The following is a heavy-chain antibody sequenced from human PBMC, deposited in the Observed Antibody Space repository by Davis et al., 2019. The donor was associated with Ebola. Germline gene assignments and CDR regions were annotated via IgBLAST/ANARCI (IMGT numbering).Heavy chain of an antibody. D-gene: IGHD5-12*01. CDR2: TYYNSKWYN. J-gene: IGHJ6*04. CDR1: GDSVSSGG. CDR3: ARGWLRSGLDV. V-gene: IGHV6-1*01. Sequence: PSETLSLTCAISGDSVSSGGWNWIRQSPSRGLEWLGRTYYNSKWYNDSAGSVKSRITINPDTSKNHFSLQLNSVTPEDTAVYYCARGWLRSGLDVWGKGAAVIVSS.